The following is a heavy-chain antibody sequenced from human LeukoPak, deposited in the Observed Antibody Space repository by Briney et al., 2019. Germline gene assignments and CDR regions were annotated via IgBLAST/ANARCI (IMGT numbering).Heavy chain of an antibody. CDR2: ISGSGGST. J-gene: IGHJ6*02. CDR3: GRGRPNYYYYGMDV. Sequence: GGSLRLSCAAYGFTVSINYMSWVRQAPGKGLEWVSAISGSGGSTYYADSVKGRFTISRDNSKNTLYLQMNSLRAEDTAVYYCGRGRPNYYYYGMDVWGQGTTVTVSS. CDR1: GFTVSINY. V-gene: IGHV3-23*01.